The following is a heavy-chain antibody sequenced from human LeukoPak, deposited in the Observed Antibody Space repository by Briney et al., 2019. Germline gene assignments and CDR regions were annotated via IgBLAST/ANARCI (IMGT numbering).Heavy chain of an antibody. CDR1: GFTFDDYA. Sequence: PGGSLRLSCAASGFTFDDYAMHWVRQAPGKGLEWVSGISWNSGSIGYADSVKGRFTISRDNAKNSLYLQMNSLRAEDTALYYCAKDTITRNSYYYYYYMDVWGKGTTVTVSS. CDR2: ISWNSGSI. CDR3: AKDTITRNSYYYYYYMDV. V-gene: IGHV3-9*01. J-gene: IGHJ6*03. D-gene: IGHD1-14*01.